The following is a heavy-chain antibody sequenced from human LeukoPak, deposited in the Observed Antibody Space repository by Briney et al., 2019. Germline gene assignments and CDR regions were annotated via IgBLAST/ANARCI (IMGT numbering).Heavy chain of an antibody. J-gene: IGHJ4*02. V-gene: IGHV3-49*03. CDR3: TRVVPADRYLGAVDY. D-gene: IGHD2-2*01. CDR2: IRSKAYGGTT. CDR1: GFTFGDYA. Sequence: GGSLRLSCTASGFTFGDYAMSWFRQAPGKGLEWVGFIRSKAYGGTTEYAASVKGRFTILRDDSKSIAYLQMNSLKTEDTAVYYCTRVVPADRYLGAVDYWGQGTLVTVSS.